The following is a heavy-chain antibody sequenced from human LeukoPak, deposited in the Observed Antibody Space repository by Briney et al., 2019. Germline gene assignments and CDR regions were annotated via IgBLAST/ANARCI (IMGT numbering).Heavy chain of an antibody. CDR3: AKGQSAGTRVFRWFDP. CDR1: GFTFRNYA. Sequence: GGSLRLSCTASGFTFRNYAMTWVRQAPGKGLEFVSAISGSGGSTYYADSVKGRYTIARDNSNNTLYLQMNSLRAEDTAVYYCAKGQSAGTRVFRWFDPWGQGTLVTVSS. J-gene: IGHJ5*02. D-gene: IGHD6-13*01. CDR2: ISGSGGST. V-gene: IGHV3-23*01.